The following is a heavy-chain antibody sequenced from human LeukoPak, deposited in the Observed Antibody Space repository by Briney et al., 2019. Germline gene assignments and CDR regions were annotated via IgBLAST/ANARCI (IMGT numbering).Heavy chain of an antibody. V-gene: IGHV4-34*01. CDR2: INHSGST. CDR1: GGSISSYY. J-gene: IGHJ6*03. CDR3: ARRRDGYNWRFKAYYYYYYMDV. Sequence: SETLSLTCTVSGGSISSYYWSWIRQPPGKGLEWIGEINHSGSTNYNPSLKSRVTISVDTSKNQFSLKLSSVTAADTAVYYCARRRDGYNWRFKAYYYYYYMDVWGKGTTVTVSS. D-gene: IGHD5-24*01.